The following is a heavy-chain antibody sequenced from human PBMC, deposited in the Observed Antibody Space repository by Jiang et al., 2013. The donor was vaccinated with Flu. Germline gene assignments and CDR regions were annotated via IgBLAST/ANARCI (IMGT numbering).Heavy chain of an antibody. J-gene: IGHJ4*02. CDR3: ARGDYSDSGTYHAEY. D-gene: IGHD3-10*01. Sequence: SGAEVKKSGASVKVSCKASGYTLTSYDINWVRQATGQGLEWMGWMNPNSGKTGYAQKFQGRVTMTRNTSISTAYMELSSLRSEDTAVYYCARGDYSDSGTYHAEYWGQGTLVTVSS. CDR1: GYTLTSYD. V-gene: IGHV1-8*01. CDR2: MNPNSGKT.